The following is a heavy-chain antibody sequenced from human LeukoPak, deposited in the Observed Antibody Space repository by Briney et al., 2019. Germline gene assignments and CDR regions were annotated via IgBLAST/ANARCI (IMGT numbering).Heavy chain of an antibody. V-gene: IGHV3-11*04. D-gene: IGHD5-18*01. CDR2: ISSSGSTI. CDR3: ARERGQGYSYGCGDY. J-gene: IGHJ4*02. Sequence: GGSLRLSCAASGFTFSDYYMSWIRQAPGKGLEWVSYISSSGSTIYYADSVKGRFTISRDNAKNSLYLQTNSLRAEDTAVYYCARERGQGYSYGCGDYWGQGTLVTVSS. CDR1: GFTFSDYY.